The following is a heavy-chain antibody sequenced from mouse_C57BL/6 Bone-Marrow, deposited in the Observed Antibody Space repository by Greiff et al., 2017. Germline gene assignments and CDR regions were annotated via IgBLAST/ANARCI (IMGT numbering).Heavy chain of an antibody. Sequence: QVQLKASGAELVRPGTSVKMSCKASGYTFTTSWIGWAKQRPGHGLEWIGDLYPGGGYTNYNETFKGKATLTAEKSSSIAYMQFSSLTSEDSAIYYCASLYHGAMDYWGQGTSVTVSS. J-gene: IGHJ4*01. CDR1: GYTFTTSW. V-gene: IGHV1-63*01. CDR3: ASLYHGAMDY. CDR2: LYPGGGYT. D-gene: IGHD2-1*01.